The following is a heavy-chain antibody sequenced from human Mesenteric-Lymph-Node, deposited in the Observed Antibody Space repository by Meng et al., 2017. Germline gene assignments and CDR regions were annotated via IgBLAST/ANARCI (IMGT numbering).Heavy chain of an antibody. D-gene: IGHD3-10*01. V-gene: IGHV4-4*02. J-gene: IGHJ5*02. CDR2: IDNRGSA. CDR1: VDSISGTKW. CDR3: ATHFGFSFDP. Sequence: GQLQGSGPGLGKPSGTLSLTCAVSVDSISGTKWWSWVRRPPGKGLDWIGQIDNRGSASYNPSLKSRVTMSVDKSKNQMSLELTSVTAADTAVYFCATHFGFSFDPWGQGTLVTVSS.